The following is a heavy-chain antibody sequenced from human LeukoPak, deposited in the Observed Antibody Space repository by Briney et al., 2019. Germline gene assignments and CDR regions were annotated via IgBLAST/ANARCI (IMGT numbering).Heavy chain of an antibody. CDR3: AREYYDFWSGYYRYYMDV. V-gene: IGHV1-69*05. CDR2: IIPIFGTA. D-gene: IGHD3-3*01. J-gene: IGHJ6*03. Sequence: ASVKVSCKAPGGTFSSYAISWVRQAPGQGLEWMGGIIPIFGTANYAQKFQGRVTITTDESTSTAYMELSSLRSEDTAVYYCAREYYDFWSGYYRYYMDVWGKGTTVTVSS. CDR1: GGTFSSYA.